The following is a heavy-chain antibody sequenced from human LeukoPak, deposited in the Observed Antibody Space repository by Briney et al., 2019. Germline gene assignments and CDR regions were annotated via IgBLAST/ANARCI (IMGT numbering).Heavy chain of an antibody. CDR3: ARTPITYYYDSSGYLPLDV. Sequence: SETLPLTCTVSGGGISSYYWMWMRQPPGKGLEGIGHTYTSGSTNYNPSLKSRVPISVDPSKTQFSLKLSSVTAADTAVYYCARTPITYYYDSSGYLPLDVWGKGTTVTVSS. D-gene: IGHD3-22*01. V-gene: IGHV4-4*09. J-gene: IGHJ6*04. CDR1: GGGISSYY. CDR2: TYTSGST.